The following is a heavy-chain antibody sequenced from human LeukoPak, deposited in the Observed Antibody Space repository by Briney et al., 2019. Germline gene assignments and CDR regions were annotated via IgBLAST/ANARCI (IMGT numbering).Heavy chain of an antibody. CDR3: AKDHYSGYDFEY. V-gene: IGHV4-61*02. Sequence: SETLSLTCTVSGGSISSGSYYWSWIRQPAGKGLEWIGRIYTSGSTNYNPSLKSRVTISVDKSKNQLSLKLSSVTAADTAVYYCAKDHYSGYDFEYWGQGTLVTVSS. CDR2: IYTSGST. CDR1: GGSISSGSYY. J-gene: IGHJ4*02. D-gene: IGHD5-12*01.